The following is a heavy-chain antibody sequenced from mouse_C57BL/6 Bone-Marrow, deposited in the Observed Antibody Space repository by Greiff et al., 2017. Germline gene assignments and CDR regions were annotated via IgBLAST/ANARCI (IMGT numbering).Heavy chain of an antibody. CDR3: ARVYGPHWYFDV. CDR1: GYTFTSYG. CDR2: IYPRSGNT. D-gene: IGHD1-1*01. J-gene: IGHJ1*03. Sequence: QVQLQQSGAELARPGASVKLSCKASGYTFTSYGISWVKQRTGQGLEWIGEIYPRSGNTYYNEKFKGKATLTADKSSSTAYMELRSLTSEDSAVYFCARVYGPHWYFDVWGTGTTVTVSS. V-gene: IGHV1-81*01.